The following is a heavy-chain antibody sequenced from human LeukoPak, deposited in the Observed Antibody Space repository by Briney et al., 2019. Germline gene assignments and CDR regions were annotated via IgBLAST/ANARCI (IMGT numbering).Heavy chain of an antibody. CDR3: ATGGPGSNWFDP. J-gene: IGHJ5*02. D-gene: IGHD7-27*01. CDR1: GYTLTELS. CDR2: FDPEDGET. Sequence: GASVKVSCKVSGYTLTELSMHWVRQAPGKGLEWMGGFDPEDGETIYAQKFQGRVTMTEDTSTDTAYMELSSLRSEDTAVYYCATGGPGSNWFDPWGQGTLVTVSS. V-gene: IGHV1-24*01.